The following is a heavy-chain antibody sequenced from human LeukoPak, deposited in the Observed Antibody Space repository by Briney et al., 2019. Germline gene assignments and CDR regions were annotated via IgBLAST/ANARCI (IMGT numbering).Heavy chain of an antibody. J-gene: IGHJ4*02. Sequence: SCKASGGTFSSYAMHWVRQAPGKGLEWVAVISHDGSNKYYADSVQGRFTISRDNSKNTLFLQMNSLRAEDTAVYYCARVMATISQDYFDFWGQGTLVTVSS. D-gene: IGHD5-24*01. V-gene: IGHV3-30*04. CDR1: GGTFSSYA. CDR2: ISHDGSNK. CDR3: ARVMATISQDYFDF.